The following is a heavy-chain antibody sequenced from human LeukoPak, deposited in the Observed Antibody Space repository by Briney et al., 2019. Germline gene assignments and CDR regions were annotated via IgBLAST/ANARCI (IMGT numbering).Heavy chain of an antibody. CDR1: GGTFGSYA. D-gene: IGHD3-9*01. CDR3: ARGDYDILTGSMDPNWFDP. CDR2: IIPIFGTA. Sequence: ASVKVSCKASGGTFGSYAISWVRQAPGQGLEWMGGIIPIFGTANYAQKFQGRVTITADKSTSTAYMELSSLRSEDTAVYYCARGDYDILTGSMDPNWFDPWGQGTLVTVSS. V-gene: IGHV1-69*06. J-gene: IGHJ5*02.